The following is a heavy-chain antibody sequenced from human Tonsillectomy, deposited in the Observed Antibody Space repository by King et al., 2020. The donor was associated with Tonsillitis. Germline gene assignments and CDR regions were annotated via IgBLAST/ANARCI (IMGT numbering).Heavy chain of an antibody. J-gene: IGHJ4*02. D-gene: IGHD3-3*01. CDR1: GGTFSNHA. Sequence: VQLVQSGAEVKKPGSSVKVSCKASGGTFSNHAISWVRQAPGQGLEWMGGIIPLFGTANYAQKFQGRVTITADKSTNTAYMELSSLRSEDTAMYYCARDRGVFGVVTPIEYWGPGTLVTVSS. CDR2: IIPLFGTA. V-gene: IGHV1-69*14. CDR3: ARDRGVFGVVTPIEY.